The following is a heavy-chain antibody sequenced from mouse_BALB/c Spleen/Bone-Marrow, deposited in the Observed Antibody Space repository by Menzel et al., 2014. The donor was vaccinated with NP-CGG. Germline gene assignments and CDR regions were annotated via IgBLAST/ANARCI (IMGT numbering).Heavy chain of an antibody. J-gene: IGHJ4*01. CDR1: GFTFSDYY. V-gene: IGHV5-4*02. CDR2: IRDGGSYT. Sequence: EVKLQESGGGLVKPGGSLKLSCAASGFTFSDYYMYWVRQTPEKRLEWVATIRDGGSYTYYPDSVKGRFTISRDNAKNNLYLQMSSLKSEDTAMYYCARGNYGNYGAMDYWGQGTSVTVSS. D-gene: IGHD2-1*01. CDR3: ARGNYGNYGAMDY.